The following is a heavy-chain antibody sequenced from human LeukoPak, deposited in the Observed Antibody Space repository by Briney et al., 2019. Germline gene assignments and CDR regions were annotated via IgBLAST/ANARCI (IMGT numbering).Heavy chain of an antibody. CDR1: GFTVSSNY. CDR3: ARDLAVYDSSGYYAFDI. J-gene: IGHJ3*02. D-gene: IGHD3-22*01. CDR2: IYSGGST. V-gene: IGHV3-53*01. Sequence: PGGSLRLSCAASGFTVSSNYMSWVRQAPGKGLEWDSVIYSGGSTYYADSVKGRFTISRDNSKNTLYLQMNSLRAEDTAVYYCARDLAVYDSSGYYAFDIWGQGTMVTVSS.